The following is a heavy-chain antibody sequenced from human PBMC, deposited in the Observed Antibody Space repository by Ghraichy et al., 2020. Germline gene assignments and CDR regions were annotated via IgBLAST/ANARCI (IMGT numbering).Heavy chain of an antibody. CDR1: GGSFSGYY. D-gene: IGHD3-3*01. CDR3: ARGPDFWSGYNIPIRGRFDP. Sequence: GSLSLTCAVYGGSFSGYYWSWIRQPPGKGLEWIGEINHSGSTNYNPSLKSRVTISVDTSKNQFSLKLSSVTAADTAVYYCARGPDFWSGYNIPIRGRFDPWGQGTLVTVSS. J-gene: IGHJ5*02. V-gene: IGHV4-34*01. CDR2: INHSGST.